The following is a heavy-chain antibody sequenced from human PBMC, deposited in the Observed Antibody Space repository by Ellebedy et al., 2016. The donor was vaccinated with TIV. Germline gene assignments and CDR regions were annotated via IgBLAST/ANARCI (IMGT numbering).Heavy chain of an antibody. V-gene: IGHV1-69*13. CDR1: GGTFSSYA. CDR3: ARGVDTRYYGMDV. Sequence: SVKVSCXASGGTFSSYAISWVRQAPGQGLEWMGGIIPIFGTANYAQKFQGRVTITADESTSTAYMELSSLRSEDTAVYDCARGVDTRYYGMDVWGQGTTVTVSS. J-gene: IGHJ6*02. CDR2: IIPIFGTA. D-gene: IGHD5-18*01.